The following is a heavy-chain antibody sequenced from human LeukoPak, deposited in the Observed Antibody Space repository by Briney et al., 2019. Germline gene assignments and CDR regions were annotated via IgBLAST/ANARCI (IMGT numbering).Heavy chain of an antibody. D-gene: IGHD2-2*02. J-gene: IGHJ6*03. CDR1: GFTVSSNY. CDR3: ARVASVPAAIRYYYYMDV. Sequence: PGGSLRLSCAASGFTVSSNYMSWVRQAPGKGLEWVSVIYSGGSTYYADSVKGRFTISRDNSKNTLYLQMNSLRAEDTAVYYCARVASVPAAIRYYYYMDVWAKGPRSPSP. CDR2: IYSGGST. V-gene: IGHV3-53*01.